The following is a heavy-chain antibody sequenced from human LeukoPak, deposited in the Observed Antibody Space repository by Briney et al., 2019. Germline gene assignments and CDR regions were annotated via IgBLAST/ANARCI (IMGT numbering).Heavy chain of an antibody. D-gene: IGHD4-17*01. CDR3: ARDLVTVTKGFDI. J-gene: IGHJ3*02. CDR2: ISHIGRT. Sequence: SETLSLTCAVSGDSFSSHYWTWIRQSPGTGLEWIGFISHIGRTNYNPSLKSRVTISIDTSKNQFSLKLRSVTAADTAVYYCARDLVTVTKGFDIWGQGTMVSVSS. V-gene: IGHV4-59*11. CDR1: GDSFSSHY.